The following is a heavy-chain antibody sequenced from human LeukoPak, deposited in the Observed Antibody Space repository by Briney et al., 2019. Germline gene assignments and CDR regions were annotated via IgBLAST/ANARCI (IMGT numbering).Heavy chain of an antibody. V-gene: IGHV3-23*01. D-gene: IGHD2-15*01. CDR1: GFTFSSYA. CDR3: AILGYCSGGSCYHAIYFDY. CDR2: ISGSGDST. J-gene: IGHJ4*02. Sequence: GGSLRLSCAASGFTFSSYAMSWVRQAPGKGLEWVSAISGSGDSTYYADSVKGRFTISRDKSKNTVYLQMNSLRAEDTAVYYCAILGYCSGGSCYHAIYFDYWGQGTLVTVSS.